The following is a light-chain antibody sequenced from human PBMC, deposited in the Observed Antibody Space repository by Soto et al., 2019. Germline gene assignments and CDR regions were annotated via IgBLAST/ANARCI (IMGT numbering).Light chain of an antibody. Sequence: DIQMTQSPSSLSASVGDRVTITCRASESIANYLAWYQQKPGKVPERLVHAASILHSGVPSRFSGSQSGTDFTVNISTLQTEDVGTDDCQKYNSEPFTFGPGNKVYVK. J-gene: IGKJ3*01. CDR3: QKYNSEPFT. CDR2: AAS. V-gene: IGKV1-27*01. CDR1: ESIANY.